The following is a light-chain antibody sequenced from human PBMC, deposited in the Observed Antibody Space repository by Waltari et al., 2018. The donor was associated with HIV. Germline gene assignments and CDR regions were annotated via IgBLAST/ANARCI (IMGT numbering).Light chain of an antibody. CDR3: SSYTSSGPRYVL. V-gene: IGLV2-14*03. J-gene: IGLJ2*01. Sequence: QSALTQPASVSGSPGQSITISCTGTSGDVGGYNFFSWSQKHPGKAPKLIIYNVNSRPSGVSIRFSGSRSANTASLTISGLQAEDEADYFCSSYTSSGPRYVLFGGGTRLTVL. CDR1: SGDVGGYNF. CDR2: NVN.